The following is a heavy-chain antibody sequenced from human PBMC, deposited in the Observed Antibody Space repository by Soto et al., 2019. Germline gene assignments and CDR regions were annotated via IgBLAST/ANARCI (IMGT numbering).Heavy chain of an antibody. V-gene: IGHV2-70*11. CDR1: GFSLSTSGMC. CDR2: IDWDDDK. Sequence: QTLTLTCTFSGFSLSTSGMCVSWIRQPPGKALEWLARIDWDDDKYYSTSLKTRLTISKDTSKNQVVLTMTNMDPVDTATYYCARIPSSPGIAAHWGQGTLVTVSS. J-gene: IGHJ4*02. D-gene: IGHD6-13*01. CDR3: ARIPSSPGIAAH.